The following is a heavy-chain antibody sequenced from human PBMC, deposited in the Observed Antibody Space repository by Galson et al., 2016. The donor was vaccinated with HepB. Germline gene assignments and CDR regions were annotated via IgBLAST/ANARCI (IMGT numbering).Heavy chain of an antibody. Sequence: SLRLSCVASGFSFSTAWMTWVRQAPGKGLEWIGRSKSKTDGGAIDYAAPVRGRYTISRDDSRDTLFLQMNSLKFEDTAVYYCTVCGLTGDLDYWGRGTRVAVSS. V-gene: IGHV3-15*01. CDR1: GFSFSTAW. J-gene: IGHJ4*03. CDR2: SKSKTDGGAI. CDR3: TVCGLTGDLDY. D-gene: IGHD3-9*01.